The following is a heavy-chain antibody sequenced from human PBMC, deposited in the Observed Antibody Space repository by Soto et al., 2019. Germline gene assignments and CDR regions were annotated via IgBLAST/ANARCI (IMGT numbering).Heavy chain of an antibody. V-gene: IGHV4-34*01. D-gene: IGHD6-19*01. CDR1: GESLSAYS. Sequence: SETLSLTCAVYGESLSAYSWSWIRQPPGKGLEWIGDISHSGSTNYSPSLKSRVTISLDTYKNQFSLKLNSVTAADTAVYYCARGQWLFNNWGLVTLVSVS. J-gene: IGHJ4*02. CDR3: ARGQWLFNN. CDR2: ISHSGST.